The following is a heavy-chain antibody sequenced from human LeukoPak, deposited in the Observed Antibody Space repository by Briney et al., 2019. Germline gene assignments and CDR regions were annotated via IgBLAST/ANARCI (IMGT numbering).Heavy chain of an antibody. CDR3: ARVIESYGSNWFDP. CDR2: IYYSGST. J-gene: IGHJ5*02. Sequence: SETLSLTCTVSGGSISSYYWSWIRQPPGKGLEWIGYIYYSGSTNYNPSLKSRVTISVDTSKNQFSLKLSSVTAADTAVYYCARVIESYGSNWFDPWGQGTLVTVSS. CDR1: GGSISSYY. D-gene: IGHD5-18*01. V-gene: IGHV4-59*01.